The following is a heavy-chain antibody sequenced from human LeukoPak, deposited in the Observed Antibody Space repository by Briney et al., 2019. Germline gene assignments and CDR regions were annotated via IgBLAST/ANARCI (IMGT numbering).Heavy chain of an antibody. CDR3: AREVKVVVAATSYYYYGMDV. D-gene: IGHD2-15*01. J-gene: IGHJ6*02. CDR2: IIPIFGTA. CDR1: GGTFSSYA. Sequence: SVKVSCKASGGTFSSYAISWVRQAPGQGLEWMGGIIPIFGTANYAQKFQGRVTITTDESTSTAYMELSSLRSEDTAVYYCAREVKVVVAATSYYYYGMDVWGQGTTVTVSS. V-gene: IGHV1-69*05.